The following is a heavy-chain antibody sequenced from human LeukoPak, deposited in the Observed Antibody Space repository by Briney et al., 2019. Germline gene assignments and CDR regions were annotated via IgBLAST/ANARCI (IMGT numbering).Heavy chain of an antibody. V-gene: IGHV3-30-3*01. CDR2: ISYDGSNK. CDR3: ARDSDYYDSSGSYFDY. CDR1: GVTFSSYA. D-gene: IGHD3-22*01. Sequence: GGSLRLSCAASGVTFSSYAMHWVRQAPGKGLEWVAVISYDGSNKYYADSVKGRFTISRDNSKNTLYLQMNSLRAEDTAVYYCARDSDYYDSSGSYFDYWGQGTLVTVSS. J-gene: IGHJ4*02.